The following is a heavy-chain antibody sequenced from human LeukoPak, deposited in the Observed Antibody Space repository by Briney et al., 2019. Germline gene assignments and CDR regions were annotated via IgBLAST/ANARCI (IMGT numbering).Heavy chain of an antibody. CDR2: VSVGSSTI. V-gene: IGHV3-48*02. J-gene: IGHJ5*02. Sequence: GGSLRLSCEASGFTFGGYSMNWVRQAPGKGLEWISYVSVGSSTIHYADSVKGRFTISRDNAKNSLYLQMNSLRDEDTAVYYCARTGDSSGYYVWFDPWGQGTLVTVSS. CDR1: GFTFGGYS. D-gene: IGHD3-22*01. CDR3: ARTGDSSGYYVWFDP.